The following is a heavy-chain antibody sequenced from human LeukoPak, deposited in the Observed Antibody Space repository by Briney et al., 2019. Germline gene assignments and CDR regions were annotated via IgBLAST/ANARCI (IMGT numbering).Heavy chain of an antibody. CDR1: GFTFSSYA. V-gene: IGHV3-23*01. D-gene: IGHD3-10*01. J-gene: IGHJ4*02. Sequence: PGGSLRLSCAASGFTFSSYAMSWVRQAPGKGLEWVSAISGSGGSTYYADSVKGRFTISRDNSKNTLYLQMNSLRAEDTAVYYCAKVRGARQLVSRLFDYWGQGTLVTVSS. CDR3: AKVRGARQLVSRLFDY. CDR2: ISGSGGST.